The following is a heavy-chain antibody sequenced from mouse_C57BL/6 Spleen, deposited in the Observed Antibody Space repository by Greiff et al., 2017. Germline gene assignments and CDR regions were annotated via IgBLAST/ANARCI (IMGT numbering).Heavy chain of an antibody. CDR2: ISSGSSTI. V-gene: IGHV5-17*01. Sequence: DVKLVESGGGLVKPGGSLKLSCAASGFTFSDYGMHWVRQAPEKGLEWVAYISSGSSTIYYADTVKGRFTISRDNAKNTLFLQMTSLRSEDTAMYYCASPYGNYLYAMDYWGQGTSVAVSS. CDR3: ASPYGNYLYAMDY. D-gene: IGHD2-1*01. CDR1: GFTFSDYG. J-gene: IGHJ4*01.